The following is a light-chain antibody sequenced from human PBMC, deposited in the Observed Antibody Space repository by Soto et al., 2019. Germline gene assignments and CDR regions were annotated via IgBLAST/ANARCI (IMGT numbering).Light chain of an antibody. J-gene: IGKJ1*01. CDR2: AAS. V-gene: IGKV1-39*01. CDR1: QRISTY. Sequence: DIQVPQHPSSLSASVGDRVTITCRASQRISTYLNWYQQKPGKAPKLLIYAASTMQSGVPSRCSGGGSWTDFTLIINSLQPEDFATYYCQQSYSTLSWTFGQGTKVDIK. CDR3: QQSYSTLSWT.